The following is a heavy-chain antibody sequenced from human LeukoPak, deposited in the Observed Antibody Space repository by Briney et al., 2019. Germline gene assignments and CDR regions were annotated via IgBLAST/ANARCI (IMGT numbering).Heavy chain of an antibody. V-gene: IGHV3-49*03. Sequence: GGSLRLSCTASGFTFGDYAMSWFRQAPGKGLGWVGFIRSKAYGGTTEYAASVKGRFTISRDDSKSIAYLQMNSLKTEDTAVYYCTRKRGLQPTGWFDPWGQGTLVTVSS. CDR2: IRSKAYGGTT. J-gene: IGHJ5*02. CDR3: TRKRGLQPTGWFDP. CDR1: GFTFGDYA. D-gene: IGHD4-11*01.